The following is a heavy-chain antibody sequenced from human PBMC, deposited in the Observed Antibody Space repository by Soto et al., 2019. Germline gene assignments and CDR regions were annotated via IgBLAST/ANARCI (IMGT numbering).Heavy chain of an antibody. J-gene: IGHJ6*02. CDR2: IYHSGST. V-gene: IGHV4-4*02. Sequence: SETLSLTCAVSGGSISSSNWWSWVRQPPGKGLEWIGEIYHSGSTNYNPSLKSRVTISVDKSKNQFSLKLSSVTAADTAVYYCARDLRAYTAQGYYYYYGMDVWGQGTTVTVSS. CDR3: ARDLRAYTAQGYYYYYGMDV. CDR1: GGSISSSNW. D-gene: IGHD2-21*01.